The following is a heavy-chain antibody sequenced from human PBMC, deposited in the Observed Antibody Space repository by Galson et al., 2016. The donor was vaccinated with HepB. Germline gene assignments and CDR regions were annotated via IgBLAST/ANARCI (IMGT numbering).Heavy chain of an antibody. CDR3: ARVVTPMAAADRGFGS. Sequence: SLRLSCAASGFTFTSYSMFWVRQAPGKGLEWVSSISSTSSYIYYAGSVKGRFTISRDNAKNSLYLHMNSLRAEDTALYYCARVVTPMAAADRGFGSWGQGTQVVVSS. CDR2: ISSTSSYI. D-gene: IGHD6-13*01. J-gene: IGHJ5*02. CDR1: GFTFTSYS. V-gene: IGHV3-21*01.